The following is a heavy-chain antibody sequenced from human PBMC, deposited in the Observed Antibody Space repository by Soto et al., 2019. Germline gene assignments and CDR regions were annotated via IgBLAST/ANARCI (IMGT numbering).Heavy chain of an antibody. CDR1: GYTFTDYG. V-gene: IGHV1-18*01. D-gene: IGHD3-3*01. J-gene: IGHJ4*02. CDR2: ITAFDGNT. CDR3: ARISQSDFWSGYYYFFDY. Sequence: QVHLVQSGAEVEKPGASVKVSCKASGYTFTDYGISWVRQAPGQGLQWMGWITAFDGNTKYAQQFQGRVTMTTDTTTSTAYMGLRSPESDDTAVYYCARISQSDFWSGYYYFFDYWGQGTRVTVSS.